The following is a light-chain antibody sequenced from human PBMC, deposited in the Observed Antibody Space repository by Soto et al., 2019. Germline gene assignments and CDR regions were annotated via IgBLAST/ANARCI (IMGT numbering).Light chain of an antibody. Sequence: VFTHSPGTLSLTPGERATLSCRASQSVSSSYLAWYQQKPGQAPRLLIYGASSRATGIPDRFSGSGSGTDFTLTISRLEPEDFAVYYCQQYGSSPPITFGQGTRLEIK. CDR1: QSVSSSY. V-gene: IGKV3-20*01. CDR3: QQYGSSPPIT. CDR2: GAS. J-gene: IGKJ5*01.